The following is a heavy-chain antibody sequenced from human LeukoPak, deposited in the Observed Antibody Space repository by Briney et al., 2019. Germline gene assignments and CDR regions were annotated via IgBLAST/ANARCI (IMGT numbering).Heavy chain of an antibody. V-gene: IGHV1-2*02. CDR3: ARLAAVPG. Sequence: ASVKVSCKASGYTFTNYYLHWVRQAPGQGLEWMGWIHPNSGGTNYAQKFQGRVAMTRDTSISTAYMELSSLRSDDTAVYYCARLAAVPGWGQGTLVTVSS. CDR1: GYTFTNYY. CDR2: IHPNSGGT. D-gene: IGHD6-19*01. J-gene: IGHJ1*01.